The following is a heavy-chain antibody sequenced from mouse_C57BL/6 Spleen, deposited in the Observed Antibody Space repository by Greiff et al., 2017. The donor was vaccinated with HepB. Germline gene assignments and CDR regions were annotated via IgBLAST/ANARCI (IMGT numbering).Heavy chain of an antibody. CDR1: GFNIKDDY. V-gene: IGHV14-4*01. CDR3: TTVMAPFAY. D-gene: IGHD2-3*01. J-gene: IGHJ3*01. Sequence: VQLQQSGAELVRPGASVKLSCTASGFNIKDDYMHWVKQRPEQGLEWIGWIDPENGDTEYASKFQGKATITAATSSNTAYLQLSSLTSEDTAVYYCTTVMAPFAYWGQGTLVTVSA. CDR2: IDPENGDT.